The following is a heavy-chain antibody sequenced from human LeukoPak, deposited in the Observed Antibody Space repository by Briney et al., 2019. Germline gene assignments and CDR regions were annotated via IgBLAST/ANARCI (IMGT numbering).Heavy chain of an antibody. D-gene: IGHD3-10*01. Sequence: PSETLSLTCAVYDGSFSDHYWKWIRQPPGKGLEWIGEINYSGSTNYNASLKSRVTMSVDTSKSQFSLNLRSVTAADTAVYYCVSVRRGNRMDYWGQGTLVTVSS. CDR1: DGSFSDHY. CDR2: INYSGST. CDR3: VSVRRGNRMDY. J-gene: IGHJ4*02. V-gene: IGHV4-34*01.